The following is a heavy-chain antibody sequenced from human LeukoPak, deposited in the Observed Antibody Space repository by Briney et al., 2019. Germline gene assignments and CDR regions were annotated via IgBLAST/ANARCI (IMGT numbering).Heavy chain of an antibody. CDR3: AHMNGDSYPFHFDY. Sequence: SGPTLVNPTQTLTLTCTFSGFSLTTSGVSVGWIRQPPGKALEWLAHIYWDDDKRYSPFVKNRLTITKDTSKNQVVLTMTNMDPVDTATYYCAHMNGDSYPFHFDYWGQGTLVTVSS. J-gene: IGHJ4*02. CDR1: GFSLTTSGVS. CDR2: IYWDDDK. D-gene: IGHD2-21*02. V-gene: IGHV2-5*02.